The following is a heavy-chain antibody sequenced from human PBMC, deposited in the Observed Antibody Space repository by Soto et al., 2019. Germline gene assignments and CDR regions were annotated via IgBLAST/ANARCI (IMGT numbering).Heavy chain of an antibody. CDR3: ARGVVLMVYAIPSLDY. V-gene: IGHV1-8*01. CDR1: GYTFTSYD. J-gene: IGHJ4*02. Sequence: GASVKVSCKASGYTFTSYDINWVRQATGQGLEWMGWMNPNSGNTGYAQKFQGRVTMTRNTSISTAYMELSSLRSEDTAVYYCARGVVLMVYAIPSLDYWGQGTRVTVSS. CDR2: MNPNSGNT. D-gene: IGHD2-8*01.